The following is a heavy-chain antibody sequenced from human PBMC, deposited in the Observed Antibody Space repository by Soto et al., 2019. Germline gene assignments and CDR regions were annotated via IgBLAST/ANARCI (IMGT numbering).Heavy chain of an antibody. CDR3: ARLYGLDAFDI. Sequence: SGTLSLTCPFNRFSIASYYRRWLKTSPGKGLDWIGYIYYSGSTNYNPSFKSRVTISVDTSKNQFSLKLSSVTAADTAVYYCARLYGLDAFDIWGQGTMVT. V-gene: IGHV4-59*08. J-gene: IGHJ3*02. CDR2: IYYSGST. D-gene: IGHD3-16*02. CDR1: RFSIASYY.